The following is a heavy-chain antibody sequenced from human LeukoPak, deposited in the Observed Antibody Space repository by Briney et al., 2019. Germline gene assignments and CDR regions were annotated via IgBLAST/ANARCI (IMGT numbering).Heavy chain of an antibody. CDR1: GFTFSSYG. D-gene: IGHD6-6*01. J-gene: IGHJ6*03. CDR3: AKGYSSSGYYYYYYMDV. Sequence: GGSLRLSCAASGFTFSSYGMHWVRQAPGKGLEWVAFIRYDGSNKYYADSVKGRFTISRDNSKNTLYLQMNSLRAEDTAVYYCAKGYSSSGYYYYYYMDVWGKGTTVTVSS. CDR2: IRYDGSNK. V-gene: IGHV3-30*02.